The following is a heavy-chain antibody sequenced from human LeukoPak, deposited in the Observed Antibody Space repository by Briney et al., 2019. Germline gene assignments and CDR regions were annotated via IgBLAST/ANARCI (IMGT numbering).Heavy chain of an antibody. Sequence: GESLQISCKGSGYSFSSYWIAWVRQVPGKGLEWMGIIYPGDSDTSYSPSLQGQVTISADKSTSTAYLQWSSLRASDTAMYYCARLALVGATRSYFDYWGQGTLVAVSS. CDR1: GYSFSSYW. CDR2: IYPGDSDT. CDR3: ARLALVGATRSYFDY. J-gene: IGHJ4*02. D-gene: IGHD1-26*01. V-gene: IGHV5-51*01.